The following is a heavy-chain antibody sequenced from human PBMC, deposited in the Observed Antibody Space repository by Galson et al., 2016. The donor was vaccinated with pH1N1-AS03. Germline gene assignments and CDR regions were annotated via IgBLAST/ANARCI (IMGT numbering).Heavy chain of an antibody. CDR2: ISSCSSYI. V-gene: IGHV3-21*01. D-gene: IGHD1-1*01. Sequence: SLRLSCAASGFTLSSYSMNWVRQAPGKGLEWVSSISSCSSYIYYADSLKGRFTVSRDNARNSLYLDISRLRVEDTAVYYCARPNDNYYYYSGMNVWGQGTTVTV. CDR1: GFTLSSYS. J-gene: IGHJ6*02. CDR3: ARPNDNYYYYSGMNV.